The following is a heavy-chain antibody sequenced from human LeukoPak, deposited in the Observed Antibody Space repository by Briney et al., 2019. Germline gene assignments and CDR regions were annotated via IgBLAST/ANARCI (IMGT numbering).Heavy chain of an antibody. V-gene: IGHV1-2*02. D-gene: IGHD3-10*01. CDR3: ARDPARFGELSEFDC. CDR1: GYTFTGYY. J-gene: IGHJ4*02. CDR2: INPNSGGT. Sequence: ASVKVSCKASGYTFTGYYMHWVRQAPGQGLEWKGWINPNSGGTNYAQKFQGRVTMTRDTSISTAYMELSRLRSDDTAVYYCARDPARFGELSEFDCWGQGTLVTVSS.